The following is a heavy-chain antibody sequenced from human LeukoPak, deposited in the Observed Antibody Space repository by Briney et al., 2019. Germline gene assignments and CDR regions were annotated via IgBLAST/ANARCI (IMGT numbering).Heavy chain of an antibody. CDR1: GDSVSSDSAA. CDR2: TYFRSKWYY. J-gene: IGHJ6*02. CDR3: ARDQGIRVGSWYHNVAYYYGMDV. Sequence: SQTLSLTCAISGDSVSSDSAAWNWIRQSPSRGLEWLARTYFRSKWYYDYALAVKSRITINPDTSKNQFSLQLNSVTPEDTAVYFCARDQGIRVGSWYHNVAYYYGMDVWGQGTTVTVSS. V-gene: IGHV6-1*01. D-gene: IGHD6-13*01.